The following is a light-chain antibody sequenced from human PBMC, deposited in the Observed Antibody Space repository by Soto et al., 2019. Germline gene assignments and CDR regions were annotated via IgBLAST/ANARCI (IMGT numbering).Light chain of an antibody. CDR1: SSDIGGYNY. CDR2: DVS. J-gene: IGLJ2*01. Sequence: QSALTQPAPVSGSPGQSITISCTGTSSDIGGYNYVSWYQQHPGKAPKFMIYDVSNRPSGVSNRFSGSKSGNTASLTISGLQAEDEANYYCSSYTSSSTLEFGGGTKLTVL. CDR3: SSYTSSSTLE. V-gene: IGLV2-14*01.